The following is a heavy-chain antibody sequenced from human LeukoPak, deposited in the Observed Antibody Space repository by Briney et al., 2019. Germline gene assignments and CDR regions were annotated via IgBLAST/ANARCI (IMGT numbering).Heavy chain of an antibody. CDR3: ARFYYDSSGSLGYFDY. V-gene: IGHV4-34*01. CDR1: GGSFSGYY. Sequence: SETLSLTCAVYGGSFSGYYWSWIRQPPGKGLEWIGEINHSGSTNYNPSLKSRVTISVDTSKNQFSLKLSSVTAADTAVYSCARFYYDSSGSLGYFDYWGQGTLVTVSS. D-gene: IGHD3-22*01. CDR2: INHSGST. J-gene: IGHJ4*02.